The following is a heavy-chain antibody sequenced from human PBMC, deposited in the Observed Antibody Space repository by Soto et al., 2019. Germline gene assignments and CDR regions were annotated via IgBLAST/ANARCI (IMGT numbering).Heavy chain of an antibody. Sequence: EVQLVESGGGLVQPGGSLRLSCAASGFTFSDHYMDWVRQAPGKGLEWVGRIRNKPNSYTTEYGASVKGRFTISRDESNISLYLQMNSLKTEDPAVYYWIRSRGRTGGPNYFDVWGQGTLVTVAP. J-gene: IGHJ4*02. CDR1: GFTFSDHY. D-gene: IGHD1-1*01. CDR3: IRSRGRTGGPNYFDV. CDR2: IRNKPNSYTT. V-gene: IGHV3-72*01.